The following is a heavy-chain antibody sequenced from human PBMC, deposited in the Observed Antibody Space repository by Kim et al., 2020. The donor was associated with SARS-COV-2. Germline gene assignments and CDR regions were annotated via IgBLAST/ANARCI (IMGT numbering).Heavy chain of an antibody. CDR1: GYTFTSYA. J-gene: IGHJ5*02. Sequence: ASVKVSCKASGYTFTSYAMHWVRQAPGQRLEWMGWINAGNGNTKYSQKFQGRVTITRDTSASTAYMELSSLRSEDTAVYYCARDQHIWNWFDPWGQGTLVTVSS. D-gene: IGHD2-21*01. CDR3: ARDQHIWNWFDP. CDR2: INAGNGNT. V-gene: IGHV1-3*01.